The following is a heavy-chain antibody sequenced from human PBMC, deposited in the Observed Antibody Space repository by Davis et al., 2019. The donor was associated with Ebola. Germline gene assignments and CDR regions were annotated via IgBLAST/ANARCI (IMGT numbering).Heavy chain of an antibody. CDR1: GGSISSYY. CDR3: ARDVILEYFWSGYHPGPYRETGGAFDI. D-gene: IGHD3-3*01. Sequence: PSETLSLTCTVSGGSISSYYWSWIRQPPGKGLEWIGYIYYSGSTNYNPSLKSRVTISVDTSKNQFSLKLSSVTAADTAVYYCARDVILEYFWSGYHPGPYRETGGAFDIWGQGTMVTVSS. CDR2: IYYSGST. V-gene: IGHV4-59*01. J-gene: IGHJ3*02.